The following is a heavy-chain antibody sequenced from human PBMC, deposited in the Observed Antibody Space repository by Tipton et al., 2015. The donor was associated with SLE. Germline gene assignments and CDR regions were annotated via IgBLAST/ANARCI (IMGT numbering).Heavy chain of an antibody. D-gene: IGHD6-13*01. CDR1: GGSISSGRYY. V-gene: IGHV4-39*07. CDR3: ARDLSIAAAGTFDY. J-gene: IGHJ4*02. Sequence: TLSLTCTVSGGSISSGRYYWSWIRQPPGKGLEWIGSIYYSGSTYYNPSLKSRVTISVDTSKNQFSLKLSSVTAADTAVYYCARDLSIAAAGTFDYWGQGTLVTVSS. CDR2: IYYSGST.